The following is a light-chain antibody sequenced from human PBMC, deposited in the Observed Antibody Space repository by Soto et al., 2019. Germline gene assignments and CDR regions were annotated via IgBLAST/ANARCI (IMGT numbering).Light chain of an antibody. CDR3: MHALQTPLT. Sequence: DIVMTQSPLSLPVTPGEPASISCRSSQSLLHSDGYNYLDWFLQRPGQSPQVLIFLGSNRAPVTPDRFSGSGSGTDFPMKIRRVEAEDVGVDYCMHALQTPLTFRGRTMVEIK. CDR1: QSLLHSDGYNY. J-gene: IGKJ4*02. V-gene: IGKV2-28*01. CDR2: LGS.